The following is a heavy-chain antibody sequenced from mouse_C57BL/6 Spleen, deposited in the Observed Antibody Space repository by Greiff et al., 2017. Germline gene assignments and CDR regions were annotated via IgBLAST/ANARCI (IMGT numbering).Heavy chain of an antibody. J-gene: IGHJ4*01. CDR3: ARSGITTVVATDYAMDY. D-gene: IGHD1-1*01. V-gene: IGHV1-81*01. CDR1: GYTFTSYG. Sequence: QVQLQQSGAELARPGASVKLSCKASGYTFTSYGISWVKQRTGQGLEWIGEIYPRSGNTYYNEKFKGKATLTADKSSSTAYMEFRSLTSEDSAVYFCARSGITTVVATDYAMDYWGQGTSVTVSS. CDR2: IYPRSGNT.